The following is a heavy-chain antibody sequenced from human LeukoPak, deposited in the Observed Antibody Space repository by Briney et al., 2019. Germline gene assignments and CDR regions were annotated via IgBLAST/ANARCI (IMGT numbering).Heavy chain of an antibody. CDR3: ARDRYYYDSSGNYFYDY. CDR2: ISSSGSII. J-gene: IGHJ4*02. Sequence: PGGSLRLSCAASGFTFSSYEMNWVRQAPGKGLEWVSYISSSGSIIYYADSVKGRFTISRDNAKNSLYLQMNSLRAEDTAVYYCARDRYYYDSSGNYFYDYWGQGTLATVSS. CDR1: GFTFSSYE. V-gene: IGHV3-48*03. D-gene: IGHD3-22*01.